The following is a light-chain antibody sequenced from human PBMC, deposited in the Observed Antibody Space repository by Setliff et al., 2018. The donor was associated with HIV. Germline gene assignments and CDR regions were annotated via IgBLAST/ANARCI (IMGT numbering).Light chain of an antibody. CDR1: SDDVGSYNL. CDR3: CSYAATNTVL. CDR2: EVT. J-gene: IGLJ2*01. Sequence: QSALAQPASVSGSPGQSITISCTATSDDVGSYNLVSWYQEHPGKAPKLIMYEVTKRPSGVSNHFSGSKSGKTASLTISGLQAEDEADYYCCSYAATNTVLFGGGTKVTVL. V-gene: IGLV2-23*02.